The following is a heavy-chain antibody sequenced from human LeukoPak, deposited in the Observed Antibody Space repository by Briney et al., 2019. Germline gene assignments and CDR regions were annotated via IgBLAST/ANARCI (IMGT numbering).Heavy chain of an antibody. D-gene: IGHD3-10*01. V-gene: IGHV3-30*04. CDR1: GFIFSDYA. Sequence: GGSLRLSCAASGFIFSDYAMHWVRQAPGKGLEWLIFISYDGSNKYYADSVKGRFTISRDNSKNTLYLQMNSLRAEDTAVYYCARDTYGSDYWGQGTLVTVSS. CDR3: ARDTYGSDY. J-gene: IGHJ4*02. CDR2: ISYDGSNK.